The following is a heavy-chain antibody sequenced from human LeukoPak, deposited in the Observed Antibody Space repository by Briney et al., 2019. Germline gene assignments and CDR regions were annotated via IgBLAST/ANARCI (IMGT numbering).Heavy chain of an antibody. J-gene: IGHJ4*02. D-gene: IGHD6-19*01. CDR1: GDSVSSNSAA. Sequence: SQTLSLTCAISGDSVSSNSAAWNWIRQSPSRGLEWLGRTYYRSKWHNDYAVSVKSRITINPDTSKNQFSLQLNSVTPEDTAVYYCARDRGIAVAGPGYFDYWGQGTLVTVSS. CDR3: ARDRGIAVAGPGYFDY. V-gene: IGHV6-1*01. CDR2: TYYRSKWHN.